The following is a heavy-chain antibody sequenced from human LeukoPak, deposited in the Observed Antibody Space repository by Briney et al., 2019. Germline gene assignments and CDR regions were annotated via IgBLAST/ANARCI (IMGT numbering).Heavy chain of an antibody. CDR1: GGSITTYS. D-gene: IGHD5-18*01. V-gene: IGHV4-59*01. J-gene: IGHJ6*03. CDR2: IFHSGGA. Sequence: SETLSLTCTVSGGSITTYSWSWIRQPPGRGLEWIGYIFHSGGANYNPSLKSRVIISVDMSKNQFSLRLNSVTAADTAVYYCARGRGYGYRYYYYYYMDVWGKGTTVTVSS. CDR3: ARGRGYGYRYYYYYYMDV.